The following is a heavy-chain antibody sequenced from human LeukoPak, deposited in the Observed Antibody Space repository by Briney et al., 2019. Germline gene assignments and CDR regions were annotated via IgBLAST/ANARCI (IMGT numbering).Heavy chain of an antibody. D-gene: IGHD3-3*01. J-gene: IGHJ4*02. CDR3: ATPYDFWSGYHDY. CDR2: IKQDGSKK. V-gene: IGHV3-7*03. Sequence: PGGSLRLSCVASGFPFGSYWMTWVRQAPGKGLEWVANIKQDGSKKSYVDSVKGRFTISRDNAKNSLYLQMNSLRAEDTAVYYCATPYDFWSGYHDYWGQGTLVTVSS. CDR1: GFPFGSYW.